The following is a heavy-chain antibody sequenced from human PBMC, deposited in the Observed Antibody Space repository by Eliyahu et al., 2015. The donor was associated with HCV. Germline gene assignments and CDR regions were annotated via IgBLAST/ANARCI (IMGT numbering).Heavy chain of an antibody. J-gene: IGHJ6*03. CDR1: GFPFSQAW. CDR3: TTGAPGGFDYYLDV. CDR2: XKSKTDGGTT. Sequence: EVQLVESGGGLVKPGGSLRLSXAASGFPFSQAWMSWVRQAPGKGLGWIGRXKSKTDGGTTDYAAPVKGRFTISRDDSKSTLYLQMNSLKTEDTAVYYCTTGAPGGFDYYLDVWGQGTTVTVSS. V-gene: IGHV3-15*01. D-gene: IGHD3-10*01.